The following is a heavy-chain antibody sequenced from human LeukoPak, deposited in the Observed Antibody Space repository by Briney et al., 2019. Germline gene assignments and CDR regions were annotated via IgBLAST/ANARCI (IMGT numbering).Heavy chain of an antibody. CDR1: SYSISSGYY. CDR3: ARVPHGETIFGVVLYWFDP. CDR2: IYHSGSA. D-gene: IGHD3-3*01. Sequence: SETLSLTCTVSSYSISSGYYWGWIRQPPGKGLEWIGSIYHSGSAYYNPSLKSRVTIPVDTSKNQFSLKVNSVTTADTAVYYCARVPHGETIFGVVLYWFDPWGQGTLVTVSS. J-gene: IGHJ5*02. V-gene: IGHV4-38-2*02.